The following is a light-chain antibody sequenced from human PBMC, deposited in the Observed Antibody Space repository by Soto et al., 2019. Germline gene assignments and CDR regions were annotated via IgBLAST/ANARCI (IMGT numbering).Light chain of an antibody. J-gene: IGKJ3*01. CDR2: AAS. CDR1: QTISSW. Sequence: DIQMTQSPSSVSSSVGDRVTITCRAGQTISSWLAWYQYKPGKAPKLLIYAASNLQTGVPSRFSGSGAGTDFTLTITNLQPEDCATYYCQQADSFPAFFTFGPGTKVDAK. V-gene: IGKV1-12*01. CDR3: QQADSFPAFFT.